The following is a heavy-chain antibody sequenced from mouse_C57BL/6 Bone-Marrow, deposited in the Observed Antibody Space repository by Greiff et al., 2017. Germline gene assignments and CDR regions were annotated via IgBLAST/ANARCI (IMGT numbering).Heavy chain of an antibody. CDR3: ARDKTYGPFAY. Sequence: EVKLVESGGGLVKPGGSLKLSCAASGFAFSSYAMSWVRQTPEKRLEWVATISDGGSYTYYPDNVKGRFTISRDNAKNNLYLQMSHLKSEDTAMYYCARDKTYGPFAYWGQGTLVTVSA. D-gene: IGHD2-10*02. J-gene: IGHJ3*01. CDR1: GFAFSSYA. V-gene: IGHV5-4*01. CDR2: ISDGGSYT.